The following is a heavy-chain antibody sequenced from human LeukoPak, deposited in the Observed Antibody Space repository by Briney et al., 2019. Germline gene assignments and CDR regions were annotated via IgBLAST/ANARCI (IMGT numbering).Heavy chain of an antibody. Sequence: SETLSLTCTVSGGSISSYYWSWTWQPPGKGLEWIGYIFYGGSTNYNPSLKSRVTISVDTSKKQFSLKLRSVTAADTAVYYCARGVKIEYSSSSRNWFFDLWGRGTLVTVSS. J-gene: IGHJ2*01. CDR1: GGSISSYY. D-gene: IGHD6-6*01. V-gene: IGHV4-59*08. CDR2: IFYGGST. CDR3: ARGVKIEYSSSSRNWFFDL.